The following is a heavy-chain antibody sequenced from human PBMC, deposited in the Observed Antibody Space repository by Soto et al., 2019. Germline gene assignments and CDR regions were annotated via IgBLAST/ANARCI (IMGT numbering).Heavy chain of an antibody. CDR1: GFTVSSNY. Sequence: PGGSLRLSCAASGFTVSSNYMSWVRQAPGKGLEWVSVIYSGGSTYYADSVKGRFTISRHNSKNTLYLQMNSLRAEDTAVYYCARGLYDSSGYFAFDIWGQGTMVTVSS. CDR3: ARGLYDSSGYFAFDI. V-gene: IGHV3-53*04. CDR2: IYSGGST. D-gene: IGHD3-22*01. J-gene: IGHJ3*02.